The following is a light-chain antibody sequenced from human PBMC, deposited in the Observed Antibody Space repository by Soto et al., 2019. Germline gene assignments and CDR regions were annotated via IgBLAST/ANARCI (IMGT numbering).Light chain of an antibody. V-gene: IGKV1-5*01. Sequence: DIQMTQSPSTLSASVGDRVTITCRASQSISSWLAWYQQKPGKAPKLLIYDASSLESGVPSRFSGSGSGTELTLPITILQPDDFETYYCQPYNSYSQTFGQGTKVEIK. CDR1: QSISSW. CDR3: QPYNSYSQT. J-gene: IGKJ1*01. CDR2: DAS.